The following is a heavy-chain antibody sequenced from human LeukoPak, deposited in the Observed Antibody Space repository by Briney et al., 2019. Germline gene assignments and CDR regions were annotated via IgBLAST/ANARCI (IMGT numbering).Heavy chain of an antibody. V-gene: IGHV1-18*01. J-gene: IGHJ4*02. Sequence: ASVKVSCKASGYTFTSYGIRWVRQAPGQGLEWMGWIRAYNGNTNYTQKIQGRVTMTTDTSTSTAYMELRSLRSDDTAVYYCARDRRMITFGGATEFDYWGQGTLVTVSS. CDR1: GYTFTSYG. CDR3: ARDRRMITFGGATEFDY. CDR2: IRAYNGNT. D-gene: IGHD3-16*01.